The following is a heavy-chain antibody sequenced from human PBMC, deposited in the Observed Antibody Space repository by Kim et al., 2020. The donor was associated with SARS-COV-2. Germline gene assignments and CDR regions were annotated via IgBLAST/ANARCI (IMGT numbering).Heavy chain of an antibody. V-gene: IGHV3-9*01. Sequence: VKGRFTISRDNAKNSLYLQMNSLRAGDTALYYCAKDKRDFWSGYFSWFDPWGQGTLVTVSS. J-gene: IGHJ5*02. CDR3: AKDKRDFWSGYFSWFDP. D-gene: IGHD3-3*01.